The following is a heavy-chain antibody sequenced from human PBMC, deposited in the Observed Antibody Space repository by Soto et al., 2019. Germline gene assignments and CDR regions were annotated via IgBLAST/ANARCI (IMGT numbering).Heavy chain of an antibody. V-gene: IGHV3-30-3*01. Sequence: QVKLVESGGGVVQPGRSLRLSCAASGFNVSAYTMHWVRQAPGKGLEWVAVISSDGNHKYYTDSVKGRFTISRETSTKTRYLQMNSLTAEDTAVYYCARWEPPLFDYGGQGTLVTVSS. D-gene: IGHD1-26*01. CDR1: GFNVSAYT. J-gene: IGHJ4*02. CDR2: ISSDGNHK. CDR3: ARWEPPLFDY.